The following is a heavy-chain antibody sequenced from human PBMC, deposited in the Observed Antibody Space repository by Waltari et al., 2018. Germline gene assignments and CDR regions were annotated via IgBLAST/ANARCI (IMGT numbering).Heavy chain of an antibody. Sequence: QVQLVQSGAEVKKPGASVKVSCKASGYTFTGYYMHWVRQAPGQGLEWMGRINPNSGGTNYAQKFQGRVTMTRDTSISTAYMELSRLRSDDTAVYYCASHRFGRYYSNDAFDIWGQGTMVTVSS. CDR3: ASHRFGRYYSNDAFDI. CDR1: GYTFTGYY. V-gene: IGHV1-2*06. J-gene: IGHJ3*02. CDR2: INPNSGGT. D-gene: IGHD3-22*01.